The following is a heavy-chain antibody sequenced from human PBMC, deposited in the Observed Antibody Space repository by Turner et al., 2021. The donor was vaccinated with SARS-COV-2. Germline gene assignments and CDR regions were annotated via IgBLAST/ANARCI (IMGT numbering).Heavy chain of an antibody. D-gene: IGHD6-19*01. J-gene: IGHJ4*02. CDR2: VYDSGRT. CDR3: ARGSPQGWYVPVFDY. Sequence: QLPLRESGPCLIKPPESLSLPCPFPVGSISSSSSYVGWIRQPPAKGRGWSGSVYDSGRTCYNPSLESRITISVDTSKNQFALKLSAVTAADTAVFYCARGSPQGWYVPVFDYWGQGTLVTVSS. CDR1: VGSISSSSSY. V-gene: IGHV4-39*01.